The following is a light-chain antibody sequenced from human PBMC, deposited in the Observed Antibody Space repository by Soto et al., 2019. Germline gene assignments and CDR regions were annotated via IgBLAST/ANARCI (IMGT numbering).Light chain of an antibody. Sequence: DIQMTQSPSTLSASVGARVTITCRASQSISSWLAWYQQKQGKAPKLLIYHASNLQSGVPSRFSGSGSGTELTLTISSLQPDDGETYDGQQYNTYSPTFGQGTKVDIK. CDR1: QSISSW. CDR2: HAS. CDR3: QQYNTYSPT. J-gene: IGKJ1*01. V-gene: IGKV1-5*01.